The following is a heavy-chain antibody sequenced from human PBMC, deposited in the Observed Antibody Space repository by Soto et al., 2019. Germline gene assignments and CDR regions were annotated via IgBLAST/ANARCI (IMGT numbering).Heavy chain of an antibody. Sequence: PGGSLRLSCAASGFTFSDYYMSWIRQAPGKGLEWVSYISSSGTTIFYADSLRGRFTISRDNAKKSLYLQMNSLRGEDTAVYYCAREPSNWNYCFDYWGQGTLVTVCS. V-gene: IGHV3-11*01. CDR1: GFTFSDYY. CDR2: ISSSGTTI. CDR3: AREPSNWNYCFDY. J-gene: IGHJ4*02. D-gene: IGHD1-7*01.